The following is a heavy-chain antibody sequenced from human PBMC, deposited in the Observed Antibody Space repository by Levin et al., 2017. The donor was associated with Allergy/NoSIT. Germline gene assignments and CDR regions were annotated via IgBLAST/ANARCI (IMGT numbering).Heavy chain of an antibody. D-gene: IGHD4-11*01. CDR2: VSYSGST. J-gene: IGHJ4*02. Sequence: SQTLSLTCTVSGDSVSIYYWSWIRQPPGKGLEWIAYVSYSGSTDYNPSLKSRVTISVDTSKNQFSLKLTSVTAADTAVYYCARGSGDYTRTPFDYWGQGTLVTVSS. V-gene: IGHV4-59*02. CDR3: ARGSGDYTRTPFDY. CDR1: GDSVSIYY.